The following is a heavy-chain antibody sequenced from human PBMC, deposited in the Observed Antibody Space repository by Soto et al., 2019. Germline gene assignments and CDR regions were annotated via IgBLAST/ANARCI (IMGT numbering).Heavy chain of an antibody. V-gene: IGHV3-48*02. CDR2: ISSSSSTI. Sequence: PGGSLRLSCAASGFTFSSYSMNWVRQAPGKGLEWVSYISSSSSTIYYADSVKGRFTISRDNAKNSLYLQMNSLRDEDTAVYYCAREDSPNYDFWGGYFNWFDPWGQGTLVTV. CDR1: GFTFSSYS. D-gene: IGHD3-3*01. CDR3: AREDSPNYDFWGGYFNWFDP. J-gene: IGHJ5*02.